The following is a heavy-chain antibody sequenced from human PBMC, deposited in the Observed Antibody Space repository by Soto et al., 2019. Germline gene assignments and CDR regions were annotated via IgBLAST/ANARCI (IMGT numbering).Heavy chain of an antibody. J-gene: IGHJ3*02. CDR1: GFTFSSYA. D-gene: IGHD3-22*01. Sequence: GGSLRLACAASGFTFSSYAMHWVRQAPGKGLEWVAVISYDGSNKYYADSVKGRFTISRDNSKNTLYLQMNSLRAEDTAVYYCAREIYDSSAQAAFDIWGQGAMVTVSS. CDR2: ISYDGSNK. V-gene: IGHV3-30-3*01. CDR3: AREIYDSSAQAAFDI.